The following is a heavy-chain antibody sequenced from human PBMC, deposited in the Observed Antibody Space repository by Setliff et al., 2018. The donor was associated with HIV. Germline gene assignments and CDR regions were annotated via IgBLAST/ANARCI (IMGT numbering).Heavy chain of an antibody. CDR2: IRSKAYGWTT. CDR1: GFTFGDYA. CDR3: TRDTAMANYYYYGMDV. J-gene: IGHJ6*02. Sequence: HPGGSLRLSCTASGFTFGDYAMTWVRQAPGKGLEWVGFIRSKAYGWTTEYAASVKGRFTISRDDSKSIAYLQMNSLKTEDTAVYYCTRDTAMANYYYYGMDVWGQGTTVTVSS. V-gene: IGHV3-49*04. D-gene: IGHD5-18*01.